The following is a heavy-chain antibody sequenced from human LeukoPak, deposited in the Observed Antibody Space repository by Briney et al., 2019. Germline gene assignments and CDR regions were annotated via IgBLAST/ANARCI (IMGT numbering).Heavy chain of an antibody. CDR3: ARDERYDSSGHPFDY. Sequence: ASVKVSCKASGYTFTGYFIHGVRQAPGQGLEWMGWINPNNGGTNYAQKFQGRVTMTRDTSISTAYMELSRLRSDDTAVYYCARDERYDSSGHPFDYWGQGTLVTVSS. J-gene: IGHJ4*02. D-gene: IGHD3-22*01. CDR1: GYTFTGYF. CDR2: INPNNGGT. V-gene: IGHV1-2*02.